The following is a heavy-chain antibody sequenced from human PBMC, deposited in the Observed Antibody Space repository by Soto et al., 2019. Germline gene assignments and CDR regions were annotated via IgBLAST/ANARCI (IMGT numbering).Heavy chain of an antibody. CDR1: GFTFDDYT. CDR2: ISWDGGST. CDR3: AKDPGLSNYYYYGMDV. J-gene: IGHJ6*02. Sequence: GGSLRLSCAASGFTFDDYTMHWVRQAPGKGLEWVSLISWDGGSTYYADSVKGRFTISRDNSKNSLYLQMNSLRTEDTALYYCAKDPGLSNYYYYGMDVWGQGTTVTVSS. V-gene: IGHV3-43*01. D-gene: IGHD2-21*01.